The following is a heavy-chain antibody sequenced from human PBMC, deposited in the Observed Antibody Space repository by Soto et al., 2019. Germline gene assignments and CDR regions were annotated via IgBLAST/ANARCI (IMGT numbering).Heavy chain of an antibody. CDR3: ARCYSGSYYTSY. CDR1: GFTFSSYN. D-gene: IGHD1-26*01. J-gene: IGHJ4*02. V-gene: IGHV3-23*01. CDR2: ITGSGVST. Sequence: LRLSCAASGFTFSSYNLNWVRQAPGQGLEWVSTITGSGVSTYYADSVNGRFTISRDNSKNTLYLQMNSLSAEDTAVYYCARCYSGSYYTSYWGQGTLVTVSS.